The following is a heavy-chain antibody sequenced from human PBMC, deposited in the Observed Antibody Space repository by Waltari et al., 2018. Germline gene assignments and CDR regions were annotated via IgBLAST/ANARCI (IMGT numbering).Heavy chain of an antibody. J-gene: IGHJ5*02. V-gene: IGHV5-51*03. CDR3: ARRVAAAGFDP. CDR2: IYPGNSDT. CDR1: GCSFSSYS. Sequence: EVQLVQSGAEVKKPGSSLKISCKASGCSFSSYSIGWVRQMPGKGLEWMGIIYPGNSDTRYSRTFQGQVTISADKSISTAYRQWSSLTAADTAMYYCARRVAAAGFDPWGQGTLVTVSS. D-gene: IGHD6-13*01.